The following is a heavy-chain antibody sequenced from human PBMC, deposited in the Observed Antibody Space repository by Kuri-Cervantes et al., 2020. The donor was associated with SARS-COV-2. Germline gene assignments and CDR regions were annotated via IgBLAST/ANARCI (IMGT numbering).Heavy chain of an antibody. V-gene: IGHV4-61*02. CDR3: ARQHLGYYMDV. J-gene: IGHJ6*03. CDR2: IYSAGDS. D-gene: IGHD6-13*01. Sequence: SCTVSGGSISSGDYYWNWIRQPAGKGLEWIGRIYSAGDSNYNPSLKSRVTISLDTSKNQFSLKVSSVTAADTAVYSCARQHLGYYMDVWGKGTTVTVSS. CDR1: GGSISSGDYY.